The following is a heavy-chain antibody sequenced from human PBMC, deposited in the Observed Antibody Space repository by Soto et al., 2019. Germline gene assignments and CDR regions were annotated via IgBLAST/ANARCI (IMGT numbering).Heavy chain of an antibody. Sequence: QVQLVQSGAEVKKPGSSVTVSCKASGGTFSSYTISWLRQAPGQGLEWIGGIIPIFGTANYAQKFQGRVTITAAESTITAYMEFSSLRSEDTAVYYCARGNHRWLQLWYFDLWGRGTLVTVSS. CDR2: IIPIFGTA. CDR3: ARGNHRWLQLWYFDL. D-gene: IGHD5-12*01. CDR1: GGTFSSYT. V-gene: IGHV1-69*12. J-gene: IGHJ2*01.